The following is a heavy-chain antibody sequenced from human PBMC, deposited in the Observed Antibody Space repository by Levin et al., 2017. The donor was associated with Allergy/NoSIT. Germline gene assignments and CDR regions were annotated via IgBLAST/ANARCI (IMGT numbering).Heavy chain of an antibody. CDR3: AKDTVTSMVYYYGMDV. J-gene: IGHJ6*02. Sequence: GGSLRLSCAASGXXXXXXXXXXXXXXXXKGLEWVSTISGSGAGTYYADSVKGRFTVSRDNSKNMLYLQMNSLRAEDTAVYYCAKDTVTSMVYYYGMDVGGQGTTVTVSS. V-gene: IGHV3-23*01. CDR2: ISGSGAGT. CDR1: GXXXXXXX. D-gene: IGHD4-17*01.